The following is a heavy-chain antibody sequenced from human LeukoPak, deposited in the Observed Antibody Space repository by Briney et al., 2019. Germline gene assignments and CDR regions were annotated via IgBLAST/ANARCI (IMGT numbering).Heavy chain of an antibody. CDR2: IRYDGSNK. D-gene: IGHD3-10*01. CDR3: AREAYGSGEKMADY. V-gene: IGHV3-30*02. J-gene: IGHJ4*02. Sequence: GGSLRLSCAASAFTFTSYGLHWVRQAPGKGLEWVSFIRYDGSNKYYADSVKGRFIISRDNSKNTLYLQMNSLRVEDTAVYYCAREAYGSGEKMADYWGQGTLVTVSS. CDR1: AFTFTSYG.